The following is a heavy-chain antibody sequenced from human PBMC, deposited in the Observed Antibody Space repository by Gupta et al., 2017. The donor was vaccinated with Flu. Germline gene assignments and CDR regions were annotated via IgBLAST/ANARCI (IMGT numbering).Heavy chain of an antibody. D-gene: IGHD4-17*01. CDR1: GFTFSSYA. V-gene: IGHV3-23*01. Sequence: EVQLLESGGGLVQPGGSLRLSCAASGFTFSSYAMTWVRQAPGKGLEWVSAITSGGGSTYYADSVKGRFTISRDNSKNTLFLQLNSLRAEDTAIYYCAKYNDYGDYESDYWGQGTLVTVSS. CDR2: ITSGGGST. J-gene: IGHJ4*02. CDR3: AKYNDYGDYESDY.